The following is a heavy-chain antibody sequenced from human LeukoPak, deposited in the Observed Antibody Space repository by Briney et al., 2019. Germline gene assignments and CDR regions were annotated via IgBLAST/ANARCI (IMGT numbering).Heavy chain of an antibody. Sequence: GGSLRLSCAASGFTFSSYSMNWVRQAPGKGLEWVSSISGSSSYIYYADSVKGRFTISRDNAKNSLYLQMNSLRAEDTAVYYCARDRLDAFDIWGQGTMVTVSS. CDR3: ARDRLDAFDI. CDR2: ISGSSSYI. CDR1: GFTFSSYS. V-gene: IGHV3-21*01. J-gene: IGHJ3*02.